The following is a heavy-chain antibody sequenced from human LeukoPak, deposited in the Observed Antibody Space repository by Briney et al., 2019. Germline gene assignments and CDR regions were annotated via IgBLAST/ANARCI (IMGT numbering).Heavy chain of an antibody. V-gene: IGHV4-39*01. CDR1: GGSISSSSYY. D-gene: IGHD6-13*01. Sequence: SETLSLTCTVSGGSISSSSYYWGWIRQPPGKGLEWSGRSYYSGSTYYNPSLKSRVTMSVDTSKNQFSLSLSSVTAADTAVYYCARVKSGQQLAYFYYYMDVWGKGTTVTASS. J-gene: IGHJ6*03. CDR2: SYYSGST. CDR3: ARVKSGQQLAYFYYYMDV.